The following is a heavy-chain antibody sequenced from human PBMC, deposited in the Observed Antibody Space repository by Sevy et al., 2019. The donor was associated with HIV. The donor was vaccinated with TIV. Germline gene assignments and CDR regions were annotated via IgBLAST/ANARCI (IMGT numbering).Heavy chain of an antibody. J-gene: IGHJ4*02. CDR3: ARDRASGSYYVY. CDR1: GYTFTSYG. V-gene: IGHV1-18*01. Sequence: ASVNVSCKASGYTFTSYGISWVRQAPGQGLEWMGWISAYNGNTNYAQKLQGRVTMTTDTSTSTAYMELRSLRSDDTAVYYWARDRASGSYYVYWGQGTLVTVSS. D-gene: IGHD1-26*01. CDR2: ISAYNGNT.